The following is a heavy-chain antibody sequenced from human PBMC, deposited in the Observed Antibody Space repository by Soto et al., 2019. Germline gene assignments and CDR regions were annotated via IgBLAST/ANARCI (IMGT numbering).Heavy chain of an antibody. J-gene: IGHJ4*02. Sequence: PGESLKISCKGSGYSFTSYWIGWVRQMPGKGLEWMGIIYPGDSDTRYSPSFQGQVTISADKSISTAYLQWSSLKASDTAMYYCARQITHAINPYDYGDYFDYWGQGTLVTVSS. CDR3: ARQITHAINPYDYGDYFDY. V-gene: IGHV5-51*01. CDR1: GYSFTSYW. D-gene: IGHD4-17*01. CDR2: IYPGDSDT.